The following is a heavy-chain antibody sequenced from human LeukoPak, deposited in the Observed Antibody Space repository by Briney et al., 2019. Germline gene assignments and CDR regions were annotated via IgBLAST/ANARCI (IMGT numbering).Heavy chain of an antibody. CDR3: ARDAPRNSGSSLIY. J-gene: IGHJ4*02. D-gene: IGHD3-16*02. Sequence: GGSLRLSCAASGFTFSRYWMHWVRQDPGKGLVWVSRINSEGSSTSYGDSVKGRFTISRDNAKNTLYLQTNSLRAEDTAVYYCARDAPRNSGSSLIYWGQGTLVTVSS. CDR2: INSEGSST. CDR1: GFTFSRYW. V-gene: IGHV3-74*01.